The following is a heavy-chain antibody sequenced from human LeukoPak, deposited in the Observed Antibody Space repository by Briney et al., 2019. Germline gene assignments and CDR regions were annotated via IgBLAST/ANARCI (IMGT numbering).Heavy chain of an antibody. CDR2: ISGSGSST. D-gene: IGHD1-1*01. Sequence: GGSLRLSCAASGFTFSSYAMSWVRQAPGKGLEWVSSISGSGSSTYYADSVKGRFTMSRDNSKNTLFLQMNSLRADDTAVYYCAKGQIYWNDVAYFDFRGQGTLVTVSS. CDR3: AKGQIYWNDVAYFDF. J-gene: IGHJ4*02. CDR1: GFTFSSYA. V-gene: IGHV3-23*01.